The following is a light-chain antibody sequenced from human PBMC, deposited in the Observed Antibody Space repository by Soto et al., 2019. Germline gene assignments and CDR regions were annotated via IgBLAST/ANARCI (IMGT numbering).Light chain of an antibody. Sequence: QPALTQPGTMSGSPGQSITISCTGTSSDVGGYNYVSWYQQYPGRVPKLLIYKVSDRPSGISNRFSGSKSGNTASLTISGLQAEDEADYFCTSPTPGSLYVFGAGTKVTVL. CDR1: SSDVGGYNY. V-gene: IGLV2-14*01. CDR3: TSPTPGSLYV. J-gene: IGLJ1*01. CDR2: KVS.